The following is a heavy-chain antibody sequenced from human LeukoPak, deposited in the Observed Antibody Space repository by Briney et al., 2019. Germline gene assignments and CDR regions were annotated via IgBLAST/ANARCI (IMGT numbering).Heavy chain of an antibody. CDR2: IKSTGDTT. D-gene: IGHD2-2*01. CDR3: VREDAHAYYFDF. V-gene: IGHV1-46*01. CDR1: GYTFTSYH. Sequence: ASVQVSCKTSGYTFTSYHMHWVRQAPGQGLEWGAIIKSTGDTTVYAQKFQGRVTVTTDTSTSTVYMDRSSPTSEDTAVYYCVREDAHAYYFDFWGPGTLFTVSS. J-gene: IGHJ4*02.